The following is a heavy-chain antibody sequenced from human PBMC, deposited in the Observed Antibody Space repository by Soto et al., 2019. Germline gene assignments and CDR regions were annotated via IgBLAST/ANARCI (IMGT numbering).Heavy chain of an antibody. J-gene: IGHJ4*02. Sequence: DVQLVQSGAEVKKPGESLRISCKGSGYDFSAYWINWVRQMPGKGLEWMGTIYPGDSDVRYRPSFQGQVTISVDKSIGIAYLQWSSLKAADTAIYYCAKTDYGSGTFDSWGQGTLVTVSS. CDR2: IYPGDSDV. D-gene: IGHD3-10*01. CDR3: AKTDYGSGTFDS. CDR1: GYDFSAYW. V-gene: IGHV5-51*03.